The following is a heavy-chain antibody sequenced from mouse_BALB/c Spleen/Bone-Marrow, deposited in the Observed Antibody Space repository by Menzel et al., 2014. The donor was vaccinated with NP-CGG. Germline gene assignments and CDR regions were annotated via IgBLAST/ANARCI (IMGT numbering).Heavy chain of an antibody. CDR1: GFDFGRYW. J-gene: IGHJ3*01. D-gene: IGHD1-2*01. Sequence: DVQLQESGGGLVQPGGSLKLSCAASGFDFGRYWMSWVRQAPGKGLEWIGEINPDSSTINYTPSLKDKFIISRDNAKNTLYLQMSKVRSEDTALYYCASLHYYGFFAYWGQGTLVTVSA. CDR2: INPDSSTI. CDR3: ASLHYYGFFAY. V-gene: IGHV4-1*02.